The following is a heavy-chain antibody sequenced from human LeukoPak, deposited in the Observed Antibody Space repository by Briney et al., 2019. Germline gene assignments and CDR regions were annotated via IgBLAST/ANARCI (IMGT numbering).Heavy chain of an antibody. J-gene: IGHJ3*02. Sequence: GGSLRLSCAASGFTVSSNYMSWVRQAPGKGLEWVSVIYSGGSTYYADSVKGRFTISRDNSKNTLYLQINSLRAEDTAVYYCAREGGYSYGGAFDIWGQGTMVTVSS. D-gene: IGHD5-18*01. CDR3: AREGGYSYGGAFDI. CDR2: IYSGGST. V-gene: IGHV3-53*01. CDR1: GFTVSSNY.